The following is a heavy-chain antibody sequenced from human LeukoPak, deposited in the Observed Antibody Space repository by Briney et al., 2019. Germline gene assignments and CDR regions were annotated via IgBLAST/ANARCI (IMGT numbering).Heavy chain of an antibody. V-gene: IGHV1-2*02. D-gene: IGHD1-14*01. CDR1: GYTFDNFY. J-gene: IGHJ4*02. CDR2: INGNDGST. Sequence: ASVKVSCKASGYTFDNFYIHWVRHAPGQGPEWMGWINGNDGSTNYALKFQGRVTMTRVTAISTVYMDLSGLRPDDTAIYYCARDEGSTYNQLDYWGQGTLVTVAS. CDR3: ARDEGSTYNQLDY.